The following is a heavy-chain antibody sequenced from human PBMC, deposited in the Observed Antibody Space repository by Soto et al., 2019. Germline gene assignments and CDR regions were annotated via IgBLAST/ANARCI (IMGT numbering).Heavy chain of an antibody. CDR2: IYYSGST. J-gene: IGHJ3*02. D-gene: IGHD1-26*01. V-gene: IGHV4-39*01. Sequence: QLQLQESGPGLVKPSETLSLTCTVSGGSISSSSYYWGWIRQPPGKGLEWIGSIYYSGSTYYNPSLKSRVTISVDTSKNQFSLKLSSVTAADTAVYYCARPLTGGELPDLRAFDIWGQGTMVTVSS. CDR3: ARPLTGGELPDLRAFDI. CDR1: GGSISSSSYY.